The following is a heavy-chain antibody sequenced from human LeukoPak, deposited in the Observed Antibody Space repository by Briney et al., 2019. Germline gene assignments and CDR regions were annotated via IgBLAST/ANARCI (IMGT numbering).Heavy chain of an antibody. CDR3: AKDSRMVRAVSWYEDS. Sequence: GGSLRLSCAASGFTFSSYSMNWVRQAPGKGLEWVSYISSSSSTIYYADSVKGRFTISRDNAKNSLYLQMNSLRAEDTAVYYCAKDSRMVRAVSWYEDSWGQGTLVTVSS. D-gene: IGHD3-10*01. CDR1: GFTFSSYS. CDR2: ISSSSSTI. V-gene: IGHV3-48*04. J-gene: IGHJ5*01.